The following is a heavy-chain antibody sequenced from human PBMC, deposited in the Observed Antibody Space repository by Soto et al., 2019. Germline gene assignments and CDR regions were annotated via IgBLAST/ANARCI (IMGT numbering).Heavy chain of an antibody. CDR3: ARGLRGGSSPPYNWFDP. D-gene: IGHD1-26*01. J-gene: IGHJ5*02. CDR1: GGSISSGGYY. V-gene: IGHV4-39*01. Sequence: PSETLSLTCTVSGGSISSGGYYWGWIRQPPGKGLEWIGSIYYSGSTYYNPSLKSRVTISVDTSKNQFSLKLSSVTAADTAVYYCARGLRGGSSPPYNWFDPWGQGTLVTVSS. CDR2: IYYSGST.